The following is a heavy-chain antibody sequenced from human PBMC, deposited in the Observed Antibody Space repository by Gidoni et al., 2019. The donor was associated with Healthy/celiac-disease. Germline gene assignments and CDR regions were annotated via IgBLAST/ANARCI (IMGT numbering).Heavy chain of an antibody. CDR3: ARQQEPYGSGSYFSLPYDY. V-gene: IGHV3-20*04. Sequence: EVQLVESGGGVVRPGGSLRLSCAASRSTFDDYGLSWVRQAPGKGLELVSGINWNGGSTGYADSVKGRFTISRDNAKNSLYLQMNSLRAEDTALYYCARQQEPYGSGSYFSLPYDYWGQGTLVTVSS. D-gene: IGHD3-10*01. J-gene: IGHJ4*02. CDR2: INWNGGST. CDR1: RSTFDDYG.